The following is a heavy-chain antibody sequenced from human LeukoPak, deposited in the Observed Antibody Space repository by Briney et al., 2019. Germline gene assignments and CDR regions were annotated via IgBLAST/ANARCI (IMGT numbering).Heavy chain of an antibody. Sequence: ASVKVSCKASGYTFTGYYMHWVRQAPGQGLEWMGWINPNSGGTNYAQKFQGRVTMTRDTSISTAYMELSRLRPDDTAVYYCARDWGYYDSSGYFDYWGQGTLVTVSS. V-gene: IGHV1-2*02. CDR1: GYTFTGYY. CDR2: INPNSGGT. D-gene: IGHD3-22*01. CDR3: ARDWGYYDSSGYFDY. J-gene: IGHJ4*02.